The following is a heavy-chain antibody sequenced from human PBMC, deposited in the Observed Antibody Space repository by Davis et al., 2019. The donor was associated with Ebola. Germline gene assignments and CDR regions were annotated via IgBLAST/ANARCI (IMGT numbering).Heavy chain of an antibody. V-gene: IGHV3-53*01. Sequence: GESLKISCAASGFTVSNNYMSWVCQAPGKGLEWVSVIYSGGSIYYADSVKGRFTISRDNAKNSLYLQMNSLRAEDTAVYYCARGSTMVQGVPFDYWGQGTPVTVSS. D-gene: IGHD3-10*01. J-gene: IGHJ4*02. CDR2: IYSGGSI. CDR3: ARGSTMVQGVPFDY. CDR1: GFTVSNNY.